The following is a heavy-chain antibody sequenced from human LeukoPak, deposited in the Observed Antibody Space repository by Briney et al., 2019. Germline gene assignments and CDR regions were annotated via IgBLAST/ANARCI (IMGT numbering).Heavy chain of an antibody. Sequence: SETLSLTCTVSGGSVSSGSYYWNWIRQPPGKGLEWIGYIYSSGSTNYNPSLKSRVTISVDTSKNQFSLNLSSVTAADTAVYYCARAKETTAAVIDYWGQGTLVTVSS. D-gene: IGHD6-13*01. CDR2: IYSSGST. CDR1: GGSVSSGSYY. CDR3: ARAKETTAAVIDY. V-gene: IGHV4-61*01. J-gene: IGHJ4*02.